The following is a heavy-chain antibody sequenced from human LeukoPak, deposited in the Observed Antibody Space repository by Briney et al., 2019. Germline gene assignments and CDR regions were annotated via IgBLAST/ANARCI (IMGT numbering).Heavy chain of an antibody. J-gene: IGHJ6*02. V-gene: IGHV3-48*01. CDR3: AREGYSSSWDYYYGMDV. D-gene: IGHD6-13*01. CDR1: GFTFSSYS. CDR2: ISSSSSTI. Sequence: PGGSLRLSCAASGFTFSSYSMNWARQAPGKGLEWVSYISSSSSTIYYADSVKGRFTISRDNAKNSLYLQMNSLRAEDTAVYYCAREGYSSSWDYYYGMDVWGQGTTVTVSS.